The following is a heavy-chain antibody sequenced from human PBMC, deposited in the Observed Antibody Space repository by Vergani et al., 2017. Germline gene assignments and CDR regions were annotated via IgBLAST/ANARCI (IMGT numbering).Heavy chain of an antibody. V-gene: IGHV4-39*01. CDR1: GDSIISRSYY. Sequence: QMQLQESGPGLVKASETLSLTCTVSGDSIISRSYYWGWIRQPPGKGREWIGSIYNSGNGDSSSSLKSRVTISADTSKNQFSLRLTSVTAADTAVYYCASGKYYSDSTSHFRGGYFDVWGRGTLVTVPS. D-gene: IGHD3-16*01. CDR2: IYNSGNG. J-gene: IGHJ2*01. CDR3: ASGKYYSDSTSHFRGGYFDV.